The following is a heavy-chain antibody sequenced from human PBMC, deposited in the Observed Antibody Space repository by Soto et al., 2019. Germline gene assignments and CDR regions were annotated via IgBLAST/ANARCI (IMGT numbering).Heavy chain of an antibody. CDR3: TTDGLGFGELWYYYYGMDV. J-gene: IGHJ6*02. V-gene: IGHV3-15*01. Sequence: EVQLVESGGGLVKPGGSLRLSCAASGFTFSNAWMSWVRQAPGKGLEWVGRIKSKTDGGTTDYAAPVKGRFTISRDDAKNTLYLQMNSLKTEDTAVYSCTTDGLGFGELWYYYYGMDVWGQGTTVTVSS. CDR2: IKSKTDGGTT. CDR1: GFTFSNAW. D-gene: IGHD3-10*01.